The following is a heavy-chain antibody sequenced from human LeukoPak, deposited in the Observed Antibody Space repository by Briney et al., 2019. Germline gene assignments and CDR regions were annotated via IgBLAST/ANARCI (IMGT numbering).Heavy chain of an antibody. CDR1: GGSISTYY. CDR3: TKYTGSNGDFRFDS. D-gene: IGHD3-3*01. Sequence: TSETLSLTCTVSGGSISTYYWSWIRQPPGKGLEWIGYIHYSGATNYNPSLKSRVTMSVDTSKNQFSLKLNSVTAADTAVYYCTKYTGSNGDFRFDSWGQGTLVTVSS. J-gene: IGHJ4*02. V-gene: IGHV4-59*08. CDR2: IHYSGAT.